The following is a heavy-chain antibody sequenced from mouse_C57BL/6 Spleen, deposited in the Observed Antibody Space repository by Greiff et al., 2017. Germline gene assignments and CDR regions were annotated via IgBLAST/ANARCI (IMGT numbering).Heavy chain of an antibody. CDR1: GYTFTSYW. CDR2: IDPSDSYT. V-gene: IGHV1-50*01. Sequence: QVQLQQPGAELVKPGASVKLSCKASGYTFTSYWMQWVKQRPGQGLEWIGEIDPSDSYTNYNQKFKGKATLTVDTSSSTAYMQLSSLTSEGSAVYYCARKARSSGSNYEAVDYWGQGTSVTVSS. CDR3: ARKARSSGSNYEAVDY. J-gene: IGHJ4*01. D-gene: IGHD1-1*01.